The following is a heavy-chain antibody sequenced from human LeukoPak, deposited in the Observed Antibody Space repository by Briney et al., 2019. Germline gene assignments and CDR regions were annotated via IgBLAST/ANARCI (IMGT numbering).Heavy chain of an antibody. V-gene: IGHV4-39*01. CDR1: GGSINSNNYY. J-gene: IGHJ5*02. Sequence: SETLSLTCNVSGGSINSNNYYWGWIRQPPGKGLEWIGSIYYSGSTYYNPSLKSRVTISVDTSKNQFSLKLSSVTAADTAVYYCARHSSSWYASKIDPWGQGTLVTVSS. D-gene: IGHD6-13*01. CDR2: IYYSGST. CDR3: ARHSSSWYASKIDP.